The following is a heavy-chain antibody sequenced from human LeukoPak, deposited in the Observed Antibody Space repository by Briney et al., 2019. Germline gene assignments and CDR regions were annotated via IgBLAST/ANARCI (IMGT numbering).Heavy chain of an antibody. V-gene: IGHV4-30-4*01. CDR2: IYYSGST. CDR3: ARIHCSSTRCYWFDP. D-gene: IGHD2-2*01. Sequence: SETLSLTCTVSGGSINSIDYYWSWIRQPPGKGLEWIGYIYYSGSTYYNPSLKSRVTISVDTSKNQFSLKLNSVTAADTAVYYCARIHCSSTRCYWFDPWGQGTLVTVPS. J-gene: IGHJ5*02. CDR1: GGSINSIDYY.